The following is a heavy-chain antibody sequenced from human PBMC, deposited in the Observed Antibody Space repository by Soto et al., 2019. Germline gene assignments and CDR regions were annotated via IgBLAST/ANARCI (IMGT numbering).Heavy chain of an antibody. Sequence: ASVKVSCKASGYTFTSYYMHWVRQAPGQGLEWMGIINPSGGSTSYAQKFQGRATMTRDTSTSTVYMELSSLRSEDTAVYYCASEKYYYDSSGYDPTNDYWGQGTLVTVSS. V-gene: IGHV1-46*01. J-gene: IGHJ4*02. D-gene: IGHD3-22*01. CDR3: ASEKYYYDSSGYDPTNDY. CDR2: INPSGGST. CDR1: GYTFTSYY.